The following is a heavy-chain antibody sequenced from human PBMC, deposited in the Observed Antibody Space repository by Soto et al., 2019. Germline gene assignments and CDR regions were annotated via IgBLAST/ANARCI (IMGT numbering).Heavy chain of an antibody. J-gene: IGHJ4*02. CDR1: GFTFSSYC. CDR2: ISYDGSNK. V-gene: IGHV3-30*03. D-gene: IGHD3-9*01. CDR3: ASPRPSYDILTGYYLYVFSH. Sequence: PGGSLILSCAASGFTFSSYCMHWVRQAPGKGLEWVAVISYDGSNKYYADSVKGRFTISRDNSKNTLYLQMDSLRAEDTAVYYCASPRPSYDILTGYYLYVFSHWGQGTLVTVSS.